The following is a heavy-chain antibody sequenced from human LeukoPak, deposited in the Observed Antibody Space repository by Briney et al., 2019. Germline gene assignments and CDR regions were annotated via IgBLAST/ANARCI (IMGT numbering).Heavy chain of an antibody. J-gene: IGHJ4*02. V-gene: IGHV2-5*02. CDR3: AHRRSGYDWNHGDFDY. Sequence: SSPTLVKPIPTLTLTCSFSGFSLTTTPLGVGWIRRHPGKALAWLAVIHWDVDKRYNSSLRSSLTLSTSTSTNQVALLFINMAPVHTATYYCAHRRSGYDWNHGDFDYWGQGTLVTVSS. CDR1: GFSLTTTPLG. D-gene: IGHD3-22*01. CDR2: IHWDVDK.